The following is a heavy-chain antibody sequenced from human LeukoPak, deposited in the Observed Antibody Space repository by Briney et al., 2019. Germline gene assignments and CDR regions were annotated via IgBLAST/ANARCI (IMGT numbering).Heavy chain of an antibody. V-gene: IGHV4-59*08. CDR1: GGSISSYY. CDR3: ARGGGLNSSSWYLGIPSPGAFDI. D-gene: IGHD6-13*01. J-gene: IGHJ3*02. CDR2: IYYSGST. Sequence: SETLSLTCTVSGGSISSYYWSWIRQPPGKGLEWIGYIYYSGSTNYNPSLKSRVTISVDTSKNQFSLKLSSVTAADTAVYYCARGGGLNSSSWYLGIPSPGAFDIWGQGTMVTVSS.